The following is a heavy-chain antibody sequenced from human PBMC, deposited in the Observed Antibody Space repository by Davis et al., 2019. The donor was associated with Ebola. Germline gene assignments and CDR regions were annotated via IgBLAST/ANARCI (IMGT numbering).Heavy chain of an antibody. CDR1: GYSFTSYW. CDR2: IYPGDSDT. D-gene: IGHD3-10*01. Sequence: KVSCKGSGYSFTSYWIGWVRQMPGKGLEWMGIIYPGDSDTRYSPSFQGQVTISADKSISTAYLQWSSLKASDTAMYYCARESDYSGSRSNLFAFWGQGTLVTVSS. J-gene: IGHJ4*02. V-gene: IGHV5-51*01. CDR3: ARESDYSGSRSNLFAF.